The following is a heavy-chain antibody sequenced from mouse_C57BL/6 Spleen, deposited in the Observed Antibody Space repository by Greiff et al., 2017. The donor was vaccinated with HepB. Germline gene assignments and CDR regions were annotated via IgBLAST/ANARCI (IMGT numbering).Heavy chain of an antibody. J-gene: IGHJ2*01. Sequence: QVQLKESGPELVKPGASVKISCKASGYAFSSSWMNWVKQRPGKGLEWIGRIYPGDGDTNYNGKFKGKATLTADKSSSTAYMQLSSLTSEDSAVYFCARTLVFDYWGQGTTLTVSS. CDR1: GYAFSSSW. CDR3: ARTLVFDY. CDR2: IYPGDGDT. V-gene: IGHV1-82*01.